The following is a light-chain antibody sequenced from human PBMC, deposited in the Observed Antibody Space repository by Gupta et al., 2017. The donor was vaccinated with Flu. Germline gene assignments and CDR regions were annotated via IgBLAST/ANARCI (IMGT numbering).Light chain of an antibody. V-gene: IGKV3-20*01. CDR2: DAS. CDR1: QSASSSY. J-gene: IGKJ2*01. CDR3: QQQHNKRPTYE. Sequence: DIVLTQSPGALSLSPAERPTLSCRASQSASSSYLAWYQQKPGQAPRLLIYDASSRARASQTGSGSWAGTEYILTISRSEQEDYVVYYCQQQHNKRPTYEFGQGTKLEIK.